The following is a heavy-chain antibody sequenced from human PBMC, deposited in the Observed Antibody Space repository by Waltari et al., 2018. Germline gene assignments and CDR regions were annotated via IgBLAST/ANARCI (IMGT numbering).Heavy chain of an antibody. CDR1: EFTSSSYA. D-gene: IGHD3-22*01. CDR2: ISYNARNI. V-gene: IGHV3-30*04. CDR3: ARDYCDRTNCHGMDV. Sequence: QVQLVESGGGVVQPGRSLRLSCAASEFTSSSYAMHWVRQAPGKGLEWVAVISYNARNIYYVDSVKGRFTISRDNSKKTLYLQMNSLRAEDTAVYYCARDYCDRTNCHGMDVWGQGTTVTVSS. J-gene: IGHJ6*02.